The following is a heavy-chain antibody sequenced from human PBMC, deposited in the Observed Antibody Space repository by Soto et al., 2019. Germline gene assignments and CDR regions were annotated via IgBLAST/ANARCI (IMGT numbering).Heavy chain of an antibody. V-gene: IGHV3-48*02. CDR2: ITSSSTTM. D-gene: IGHD2-2*03. CDR1: GFILGRNS. Sequence: PGGSLRLSCAASGFILGRNSMMWVRQAPGKGLEWVAYITSSSTTMNYADSVKGRFTISRDNANNALYPQMNSLRDEDTAVYYCARPHLDRPTFYGMDVWGQGTTVTVSS. J-gene: IGHJ6*02. CDR3: ARPHLDRPTFYGMDV.